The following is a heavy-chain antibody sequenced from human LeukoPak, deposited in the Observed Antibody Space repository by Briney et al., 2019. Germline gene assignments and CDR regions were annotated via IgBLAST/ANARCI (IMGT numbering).Heavy chain of an antibody. Sequence: ASVKASCKASGYTFTSYYMHWVRQAPGQGLEWMGIINPSGGSTSYAQKFQGRVTMTRDTSTSTVYMEPSSLRSEDTAVYYCARDREGCFDYWGQGTLVTVSS. J-gene: IGHJ4*02. V-gene: IGHV1-46*01. CDR3: ARDREGCFDY. CDR2: INPSGGST. CDR1: GYTFTSYY. D-gene: IGHD2-8*01.